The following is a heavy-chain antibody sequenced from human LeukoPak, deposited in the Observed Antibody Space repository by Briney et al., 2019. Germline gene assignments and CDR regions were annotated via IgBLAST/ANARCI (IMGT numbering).Heavy chain of an antibody. V-gene: IGHV3-23*01. Sequence: GASLRLSCAASGFTFSSYAMSWVRQAPGKGLEWVSAISGSGGSTYYADSVEGRFTISRDNSKNTLYLQMNSLRAEDTAVYYCAKDLHIVVVTAILDYWGQGTLVTVSS. D-gene: IGHD2-21*02. J-gene: IGHJ4*02. CDR1: GFTFSSYA. CDR2: ISGSGGST. CDR3: AKDLHIVVVTAILDY.